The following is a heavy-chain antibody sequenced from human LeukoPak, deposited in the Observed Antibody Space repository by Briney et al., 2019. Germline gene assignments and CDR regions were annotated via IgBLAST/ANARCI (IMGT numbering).Heavy chain of an antibody. V-gene: IGHV3-74*01. CDR2: INGDGSRT. J-gene: IGHJ4*02. CDR1: GFTFSSYW. D-gene: IGHD6-19*01. Sequence: GGSLRLSCAASGFTFSSYWMHWVRQAPGKGLVWVSRINGDGSRTTYADSVKGRFTISRDNAKNTLYLQMNSLRAEDTAVYYCARRHLPVEGTGRDDYWGQGTLVTVSP. CDR3: ARRHLPVEGTGRDDY.